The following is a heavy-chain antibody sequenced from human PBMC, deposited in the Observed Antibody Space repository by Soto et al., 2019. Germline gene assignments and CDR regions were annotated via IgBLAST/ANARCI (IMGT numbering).Heavy chain of an antibody. Sequence: GGSLRLSCAASGFTFSSYGMHWVRQAPGKGLEWVAVIWYDGSNKYYADSVKGRFTISRDNSKNTLYLQMNSLRAEDTAVYYCARDHYITGTEEWYFDYWGQGTLVTVSS. CDR3: ARDHYITGTEEWYFDY. V-gene: IGHV3-33*01. CDR2: IWYDGSNK. CDR1: GFTFSSYG. D-gene: IGHD1-7*01. J-gene: IGHJ4*02.